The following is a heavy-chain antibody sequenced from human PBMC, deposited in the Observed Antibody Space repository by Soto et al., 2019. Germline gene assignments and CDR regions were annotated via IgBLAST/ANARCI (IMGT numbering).Heavy chain of an antibody. CDR1: GGTFSGDT. D-gene: IGHD6-19*01. CDR2: IIPILGIA. CDR3: ARSSIAVAGKYYYYYYGMDV. V-gene: IGHV1-69*02. Sequence: SVKVSCKASGGTFSGDTIGWVRQAPGQGLEWMGRIIPILGIANYAQKFQGRVTITADKSTSTAYMELSSLRSEDTAVYYCARSSIAVAGKYYYYYYGMDVWGQGTTVT. J-gene: IGHJ6*02.